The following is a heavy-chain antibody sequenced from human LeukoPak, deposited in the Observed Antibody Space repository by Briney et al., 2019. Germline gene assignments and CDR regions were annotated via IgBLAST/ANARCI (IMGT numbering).Heavy chain of an antibody. V-gene: IGHV1-69*13. Sequence: SVKVSCKASGGTFTSYAISWVRQAPGQGLEWMGGIIPIFGTANYAQKFQGRVTITADESTSTAYMELSSLRSEDTAVYYCARGPDGHDMTGYIYWGQGTLVTVSS. D-gene: IGHD3-9*01. CDR3: ARGPDGHDMTGYIY. CDR1: GGTFTSYA. CDR2: IIPIFGTA. J-gene: IGHJ4*02.